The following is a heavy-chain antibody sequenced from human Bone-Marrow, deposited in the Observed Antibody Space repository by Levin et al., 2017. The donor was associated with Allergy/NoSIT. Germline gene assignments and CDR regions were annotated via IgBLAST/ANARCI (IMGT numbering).Heavy chain of an antibody. CDR3: ARDFDPRDSSSSFDY. CDR1: NYSISSGYY. V-gene: IGHV4-38-2*02. CDR2: IFHSGRT. D-gene: IGHD6-6*01. J-gene: IGHJ4*02. Sequence: SETLSLTCVVSNYSISSGYYWGWIRQPPGKGLEWIGSIFHSGRTYSNPSLKSRLTMSVDTSKNQFALKLSSVTAADTAFYYCARDFDPRDSSSSFDYWGQGIRVTVSS.